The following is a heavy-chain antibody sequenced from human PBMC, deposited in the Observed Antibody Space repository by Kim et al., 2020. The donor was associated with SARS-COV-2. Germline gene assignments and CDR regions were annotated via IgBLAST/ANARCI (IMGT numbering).Heavy chain of an antibody. Sequence: NPSLKSRVTISVDTSKNQFSLKLSSVTAADTAVYYCARAGTMVRGATLDYWGQGTLVTVSS. J-gene: IGHJ4*02. D-gene: IGHD3-10*01. CDR3: ARAGTMVRGATLDY. V-gene: IGHV4-59*01.